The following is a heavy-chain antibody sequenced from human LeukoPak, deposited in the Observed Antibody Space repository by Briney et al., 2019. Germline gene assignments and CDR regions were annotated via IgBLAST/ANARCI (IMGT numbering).Heavy chain of an antibody. CDR1: GFTFSSYW. J-gene: IGHJ4*02. CDR2: IKQDGSEK. CDR3: ARDPEWHDILTGYYGY. Sequence: PGGSLRLSCAASGFTFSSYWMSWVRQASGKGLEWVANIKQDGSEKYYVDSVKGQFTISRDNAKNSLYLQMNSLRAEDTAVYYCARDPEWHDILTGYYGYWGQGTLVTVSS. V-gene: IGHV3-7*01. D-gene: IGHD3-9*01.